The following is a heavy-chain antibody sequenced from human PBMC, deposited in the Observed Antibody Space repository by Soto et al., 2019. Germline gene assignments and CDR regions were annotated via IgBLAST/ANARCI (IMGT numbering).Heavy chain of an antibody. J-gene: IGHJ4*02. CDR1: GFTFSSYA. V-gene: IGHV3-30-3*01. Sequence: GGSLRLSCAASGFTFSSYAMHWVRQAPGKGLEWVAVISYDGSNKYYADSVKGRFTISRDNSKNTLYLQMNSLRAEDTAVYYCARGRLAVPDYWGQGTLVTVSS. CDR3: ARGRLAVPDY. D-gene: IGHD6-19*01. CDR2: ISYDGSNK.